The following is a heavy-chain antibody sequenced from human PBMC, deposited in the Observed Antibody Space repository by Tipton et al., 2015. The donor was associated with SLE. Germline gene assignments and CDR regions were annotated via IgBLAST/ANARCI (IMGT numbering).Heavy chain of an antibody. CDR1: EFTFSSYA. CDR3: AKELWVGNERPYYMDV. V-gene: IGHV3-23*01. J-gene: IGHJ6*03. CDR2: ISSRGDRT. Sequence: SLRLSCAASEFTFSSYAMSWVRQAPGKGLEWVSTISSRGDRTYYADSVKGRFTISRDNFKNTLILYLNSLRAEDAAVYYCAKELWVGNERPYYMDVWGKGTTVTVSS. D-gene: IGHD4-23*01.